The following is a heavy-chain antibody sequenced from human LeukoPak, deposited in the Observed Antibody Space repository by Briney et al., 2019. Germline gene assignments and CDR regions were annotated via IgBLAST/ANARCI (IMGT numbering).Heavy chain of an antibody. CDR3: ARGGGLDV. Sequence: GESLKISCKDSGYNFTSYWIGWVRQAPGKGLEWVASINHSGNVNYYVDSVKGRFTISRDNAKNSLYLQMSNLRAEDTAVYFCARGGGLDVWGQEATVTVSS. V-gene: IGHV3-7*03. J-gene: IGHJ6*02. CDR1: GYNFTSYW. D-gene: IGHD3-16*01. CDR2: INHSGNVN.